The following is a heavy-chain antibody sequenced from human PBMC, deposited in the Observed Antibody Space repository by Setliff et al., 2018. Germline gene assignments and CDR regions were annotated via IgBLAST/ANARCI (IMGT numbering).Heavy chain of an antibody. V-gene: IGHV5-51*01. D-gene: IGHD6-13*01. CDR2: IYPGDSDT. CDR3: ARVGQQLVYYYYGMDV. Sequence: GESLKISCKGSGYSFTSYWIGWVRQMPGEGLEWMGIIYPGDSDTRYSPSFQGQVTISADKSISTAYLQWSSLKASDTAMYYCARVGQQLVYYYYGMDVWGQGTTVTVSS. CDR1: GYSFTSYW. J-gene: IGHJ6*02.